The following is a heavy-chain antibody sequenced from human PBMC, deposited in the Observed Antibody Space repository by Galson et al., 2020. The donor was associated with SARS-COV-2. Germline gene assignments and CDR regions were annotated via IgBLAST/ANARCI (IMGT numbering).Heavy chain of an antibody. V-gene: IGHV1-69*13. CDR3: ARAIPDYYYDSRPEGYYYYGMDV. CDR1: GGTFSSYA. J-gene: IGHJ6*02. CDR2: IIPIFGTA. Sequence: SVKVSCKASGGTFSSYAISWVRQAPGQGLEWMGGIIPIFGTANYAQKFQGRVTITADESTSTAYVELSSLRSEDTAVYYCARAIPDYYYDSRPEGYYYYGMDVWGQGNTVTVSS. D-gene: IGHD3-22*01.